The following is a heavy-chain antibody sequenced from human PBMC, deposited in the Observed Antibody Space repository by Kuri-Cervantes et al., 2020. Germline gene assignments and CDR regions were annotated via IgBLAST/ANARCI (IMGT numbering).Heavy chain of an antibody. CDR2: IYPGDPDT. D-gene: IGHD4-23*01. Sequence: GESLKISCKGSGYRFTTYWIGWVRQMPGKGLEWMGIIYPGDPDTRYSPSFQGQVTISADKSISTAYLQWSSLKASDTTMYYCARLVENYGGKGGWFDPWGQGTLVTVSS. CDR1: GYRFTTYW. J-gene: IGHJ5*02. CDR3: ARLVENYGGKGGWFDP. V-gene: IGHV5-51*01.